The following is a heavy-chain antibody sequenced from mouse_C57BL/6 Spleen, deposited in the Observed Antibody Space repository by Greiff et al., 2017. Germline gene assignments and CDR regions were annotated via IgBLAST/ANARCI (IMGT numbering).Heavy chain of an antibody. V-gene: IGHV1-50*01. CDR3: DRTPYFGD. CDR1: GYTFTSYW. Sequence: QVQLQQPGAELVKPGASVKLSCTASGYTFTSYWMQWVKQRPGQGLEWIGEIDPSNSYTNYNQKFKGKATMTVDTSSSTAYMQLSSLTSEDSAVYYCDRTPYFGDWGQGTTLTVSS. J-gene: IGHJ2*01. CDR2: IDPSNSYT.